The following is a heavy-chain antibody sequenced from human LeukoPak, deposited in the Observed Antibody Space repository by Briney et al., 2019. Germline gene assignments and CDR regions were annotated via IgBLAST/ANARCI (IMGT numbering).Heavy chain of an antibody. CDR3: ARGSSTSGWFDP. CDR1: GGTFSSYA. V-gene: IGHV1-69*04. Sequence: ASVKVSCKASGGTFSSYAITWVRQAPGQGLEWMGRIIPIIGVANYAQKFQGRVTIIADKSTSTTYMELSSLRSEDTAVYYCARGSSTSGWFDPWGQGTLVTVSP. CDR2: IIPIIGVA. J-gene: IGHJ5*02. D-gene: IGHD2-2*01.